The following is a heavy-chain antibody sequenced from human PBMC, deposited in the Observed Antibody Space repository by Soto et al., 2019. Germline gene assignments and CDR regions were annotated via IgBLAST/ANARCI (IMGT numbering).Heavy chain of an antibody. CDR2: IIPIFGTA. Sequence: SVYVSCKTSGGTFSCYAISWVRQAPGQGHEWMGGIIPIFGTANYAQKFQGRVTITADESTSTAYMELSSVTAADTAVYYCARSVKCVDILTGHYDYWGQRSL. D-gene: IGHD3-9*01. J-gene: IGHJ4*02. CDR3: ARSVKCVDILTGHYDY. CDR1: GGTFSCYA. V-gene: IGHV1-69*13.